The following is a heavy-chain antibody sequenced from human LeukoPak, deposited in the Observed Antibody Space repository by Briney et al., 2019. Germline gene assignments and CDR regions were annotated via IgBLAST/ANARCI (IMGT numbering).Heavy chain of an antibody. Sequence: ASVKVSCKASGYTFTNYYMHWVRQAPGQGLEWMGIINASGGSTSYAQKFQGRVTMTRDTSTSTAYMELRSLRSDDTAVYYCARVRMNPIYYYYYYMDVWGKGTTVTVSS. CDR1: GYTFTNYY. CDR2: INASGGST. J-gene: IGHJ6*03. V-gene: IGHV1-46*01. CDR3: ARVRMNPIYYYYYYMDV.